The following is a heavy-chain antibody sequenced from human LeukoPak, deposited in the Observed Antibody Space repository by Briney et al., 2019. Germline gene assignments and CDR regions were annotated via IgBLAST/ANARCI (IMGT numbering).Heavy chain of an antibody. D-gene: IGHD3-10*01. CDR3: ARSPPRVLLWFGESTYHLDY. CDR2: INPNSGGT. J-gene: IGHJ4*02. CDR1: GYTFTGYY. V-gene: IGHV1-2*02. Sequence: ASVKVSCKASGYTFTGYYMHWVRQAPGQGLEWMGWINPNSGGTNYAQKFQGRVTMTRDTSISTAYMELSRLRSDDTAVYYCARSPPRVLLWFGESTYHLDYWGQGTLVTVSS.